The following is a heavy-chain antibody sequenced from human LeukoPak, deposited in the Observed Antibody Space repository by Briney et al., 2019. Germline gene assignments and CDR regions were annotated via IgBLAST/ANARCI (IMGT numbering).Heavy chain of an antibody. V-gene: IGHV3-21*01. CDR3: ASASYGSGTYAFDI. CDR2: ISSSSSYI. Sequence: GGSLRLSCAASGFTFSSYSMNWVRQAPGKGLEWVSSISSSSSYIYYADSVKGRSTISRDNAKNSLYLQMNSLRAEDTAVYYCASASYGSGTYAFDIWGQGTMVTVSS. D-gene: IGHD3-10*01. CDR1: GFTFSSYS. J-gene: IGHJ3*02.